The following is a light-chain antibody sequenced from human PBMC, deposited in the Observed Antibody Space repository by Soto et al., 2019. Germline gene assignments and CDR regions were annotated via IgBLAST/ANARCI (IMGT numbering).Light chain of an antibody. CDR1: SSNIGSNY. CDR2: DNG. Sequence: QSVLTQPPSVSAAPGQKVTISCSGSSSNIGSNYVSWYQQLPGTAPKLLIYDNGKRSSGIPDRFSGSQSGTSATLGITGLQTGDEADYYCGTLDNNLSAVFGGGTKVTVL. J-gene: IGLJ2*01. CDR3: GTLDNNLSAV. V-gene: IGLV1-51*01.